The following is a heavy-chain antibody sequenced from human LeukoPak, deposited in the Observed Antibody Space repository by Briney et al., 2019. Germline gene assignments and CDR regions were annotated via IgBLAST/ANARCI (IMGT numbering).Heavy chain of an antibody. J-gene: IGHJ5*02. Sequence: PSETLSLTCAVYGGSFSGYYWSWIRQPPGKGLEWIGEINHSGSTNYNPSLKSRVTISVDTSKNQFSLKLSSVTAADTAVYYCARDRPWGWLLLRDWSDPWGQGTLVTVSS. D-gene: IGHD3-22*01. CDR1: GGSFSGYY. CDR3: ARDRPWGWLLLRDWSDP. V-gene: IGHV4-34*01. CDR2: INHSGST.